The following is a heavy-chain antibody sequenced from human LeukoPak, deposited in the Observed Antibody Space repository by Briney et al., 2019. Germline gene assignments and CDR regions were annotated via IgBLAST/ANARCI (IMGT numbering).Heavy chain of an antibody. CDR2: ISSSSSYI. D-gene: IGHD6-13*01. V-gene: IGHV3-21*01. CDR1: GFTFSSYS. Sequence: GGSLRLSCAASGFTFSSYSMNWVRQAPGKGLEWVSSISSSSSYIYYADSVKGRFTISRDNSKSTLYLQMNSLRAEDTAVYYCAKSRSSSWYFRVGLDPWGQGTLVTVSS. J-gene: IGHJ5*02. CDR3: AKSRSSSWYFRVGLDP.